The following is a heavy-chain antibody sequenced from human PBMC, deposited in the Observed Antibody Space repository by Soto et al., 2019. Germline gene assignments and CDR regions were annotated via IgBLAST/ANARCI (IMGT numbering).Heavy chain of an antibody. V-gene: IGHV1-8*01. Sequence: ASVKVSCKASGYTFTSYDINWVRQATGQGLEWMGWMNPNSGNTGYAQKFQGRVTKTRNTSISTAYMELSSLRSEETAVYYCARAEGYCSGGSCSEARHYYYYYMDVWGKGTTVTVSS. J-gene: IGHJ6*03. CDR3: ARAEGYCSGGSCSEARHYYYYYMDV. CDR1: GYTFTSYD. D-gene: IGHD2-15*01. CDR2: MNPNSGNT.